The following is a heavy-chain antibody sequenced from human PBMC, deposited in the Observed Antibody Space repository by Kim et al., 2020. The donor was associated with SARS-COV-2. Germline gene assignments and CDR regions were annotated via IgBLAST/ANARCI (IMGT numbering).Heavy chain of an antibody. CDR3: AREGGSGSPEGGGPTRYYYGMDV. CDR2: ISSSGSTI. CDR1: GFTFSDYY. D-gene: IGHD3-10*01. V-gene: IGHV3-11*01. J-gene: IGHJ6*02. Sequence: GGSLRLSCAASGFTFSDYYMSWIRQAPGKGLEWVSYISSSGSTIYYADSVKGRFTISRDNAKNSLYLQMNSLRAEDTAVYYCAREGGSGSPEGGGPTRYYYGMDVWGQGTTVTVSS.